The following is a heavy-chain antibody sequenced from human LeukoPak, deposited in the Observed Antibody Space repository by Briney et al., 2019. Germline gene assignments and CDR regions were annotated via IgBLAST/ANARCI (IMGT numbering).Heavy chain of an antibody. Sequence: QPGRSLRLSCATSGFTFSHYGMHWVRQAPGKGLEWVAVIWSDGTNTYYGDPVKGRFTISRDNFQRTVYLQMNSLRAEDTAVYYCAKDAQRGFDYSSSLDKWGQGTLVTASS. V-gene: IGHV3-33*06. CDR1: GFTFSHYG. D-gene: IGHD4-11*01. J-gene: IGHJ4*02. CDR2: IWSDGTNT. CDR3: AKDAQRGFDYSSSLDK.